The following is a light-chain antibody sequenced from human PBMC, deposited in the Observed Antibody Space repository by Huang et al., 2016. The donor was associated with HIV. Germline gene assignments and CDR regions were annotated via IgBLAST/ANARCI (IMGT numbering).Light chain of an antibody. CDR3: QKYKSAPLT. J-gene: IGKJ4*01. Sequence: DIQMTQSPSSLSAAVGDRVTITCRASQGVGDYVAWYQQKPGKAPTLLIYAAVTLQSGVPSRFSGSGSGTDFTLTISGLQPEDAATYYCQKYKSAPLTFGGGSKVEIK. CDR1: QGVGDY. V-gene: IGKV1-27*01. CDR2: AAV.